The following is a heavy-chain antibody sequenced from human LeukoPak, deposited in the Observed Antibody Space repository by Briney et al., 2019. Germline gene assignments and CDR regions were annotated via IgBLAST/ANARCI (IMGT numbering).Heavy chain of an antibody. V-gene: IGHV1-2*02. Sequence: ASVTVSCKASGYTFTGYYMHWVRQAPGQGLEWMGWINPNSGGTNYAQKFQGRVTMTRDTSISTAYMELSRLRSDDTAVYYCAREVSNQTEYYFDYWGQGTLVTVSS. J-gene: IGHJ4*02. CDR1: GYTFTGYY. CDR3: AREVSNQTEYYFDY. CDR2: INPNSGGT. D-gene: IGHD1-14*01.